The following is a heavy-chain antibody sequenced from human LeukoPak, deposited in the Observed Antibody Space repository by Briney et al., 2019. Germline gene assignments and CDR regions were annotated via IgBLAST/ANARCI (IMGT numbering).Heavy chain of an antibody. CDR2: IWYDGSNK. CDR1: GFTLSSFR. J-gene: IGHJ4*02. V-gene: IGHV3-33*01. Sequence: GGSLRLSCAASGFTLSSFRMHWVRQAPGKGLEWVAVIWYDGSNKYNADSVKGRFTISRNNSKNTLYLQMNSLRAEDTAAYYCARELPPVVTYYFDYWGQGTLVTVPS. CDR3: ARELPPVVTYYFDY. D-gene: IGHD3-22*01.